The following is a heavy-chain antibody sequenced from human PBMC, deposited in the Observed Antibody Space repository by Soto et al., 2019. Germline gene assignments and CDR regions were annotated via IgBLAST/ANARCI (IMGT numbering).Heavy chain of an antibody. D-gene: IGHD2-15*01. J-gene: IGHJ1*01. Sequence: PGGSLRLSCAASGFTFSSYGMHWVRQAPGKGLEWVAVISYDGSNKYYADSVKGRFTISRDNSKNTLYLQMNSLRAEDTAVYYCAKESDCSGGSCLSEYFQHWGQGTLVTVSS. V-gene: IGHV3-30*18. CDR1: GFTFSSYG. CDR3: AKESDCSGGSCLSEYFQH. CDR2: ISYDGSNK.